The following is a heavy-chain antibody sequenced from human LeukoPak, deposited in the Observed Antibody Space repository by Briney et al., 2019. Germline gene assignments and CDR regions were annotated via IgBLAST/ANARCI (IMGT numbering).Heavy chain of an antibody. J-gene: IGHJ6*02. CDR2: ISYDGSNK. Sequence: GGSLRLSCAASGFTFSSYAMHWVRQAPGKGLEWVAVISYDGSNKYYADSVKGRFTISRDNSKNTLYLQMNSLRAEGTAVYYCARNNHYDFWSGYYDYYYGMDVWGQGTTVTVSS. CDR1: GFTFSSYA. D-gene: IGHD3-3*01. V-gene: IGHV3-30-3*01. CDR3: ARNNHYDFWSGYYDYYYGMDV.